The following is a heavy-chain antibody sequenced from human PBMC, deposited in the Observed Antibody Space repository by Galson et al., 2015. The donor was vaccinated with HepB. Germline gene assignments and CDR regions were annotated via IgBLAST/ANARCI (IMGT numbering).Heavy chain of an antibody. J-gene: IGHJ4*02. CDR2: IRSKANSYAT. CDR3: TRRDPHNDY. CDR1: GFTFSGSA. Sequence: SLRLSCAASGFTFSGSAMHWVRQASGKGLEWVGRIRSKANSYATAYAASVKGRFTISRDDSKNTAYLQMSSLKTEDTAVYYCTRRDPHNDYWGQGTLVTVSS. V-gene: IGHV3-73*01.